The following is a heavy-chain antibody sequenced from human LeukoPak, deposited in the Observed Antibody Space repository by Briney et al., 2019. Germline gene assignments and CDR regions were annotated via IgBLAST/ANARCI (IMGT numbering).Heavy chain of an antibody. J-gene: IGHJ4*02. CDR1: GFTVSSNY. Sequence: PGGSLRLSCAASGFTVSSNYMSWVRQAPGKGLEWVSAISGSGGSTYYADSVKGRFTISRDNSKNTLYLQMNSLRAEDTAVYYCAKDLDYVGSNFDYWGQGTLVTVSS. V-gene: IGHV3-23*01. D-gene: IGHD4-17*01. CDR2: ISGSGGST. CDR3: AKDLDYVGSNFDY.